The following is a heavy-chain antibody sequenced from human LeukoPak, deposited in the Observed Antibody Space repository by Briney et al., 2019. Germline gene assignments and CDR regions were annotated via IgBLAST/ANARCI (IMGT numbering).Heavy chain of an antibody. Sequence: GESLKISCKGSGYSFTSYWIGRVRQMPGKGLEGMGIIYPGDCDTRYSPSFQGQVTISADKSISTAYLQWSSLKASDTAMYCCAGTRRPVDHYYYYGMDVWGQGTTVTVSS. D-gene: IGHD1-1*01. V-gene: IGHV5-51*01. CDR1: GYSFTSYW. CDR2: IYPGDCDT. J-gene: IGHJ6*02. CDR3: AGTRRPVDHYYYYGMDV.